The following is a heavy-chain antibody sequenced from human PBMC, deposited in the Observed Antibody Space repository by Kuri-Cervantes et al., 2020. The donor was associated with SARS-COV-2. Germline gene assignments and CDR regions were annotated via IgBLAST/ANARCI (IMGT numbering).Heavy chain of an antibody. CDR2: ISGSGGST. D-gene: IGHD4/OR15-4a*01. J-gene: IGHJ4*02. V-gene: IGHV3-23*01. Sequence: GESLKISCAASGFTFSSYAMRWVRQAPGKGLEWVSPISGSGGSTYYADSVKGRFTISRDNSKNTLYLQMNSLRAEDTAVYYCAKVHSGDNAYFDYWGQGTLVTVSS. CDR1: GFTFSSYA. CDR3: AKVHSGDNAYFDY.